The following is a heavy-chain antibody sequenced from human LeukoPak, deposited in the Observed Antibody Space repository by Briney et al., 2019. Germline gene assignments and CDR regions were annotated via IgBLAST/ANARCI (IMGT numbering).Heavy chain of an antibody. J-gene: IGHJ5*02. CDR3: AREVGP. D-gene: IGHD1-26*01. V-gene: IGHV3-7*01. Sequence: SGGSLRLSCAASGFIFSSYSMSWVRQAPGKGLEWVANIKQDGSEKYYVDSVKGRFTISRDNAKNSLYLQMNSLRAEDTAVYYCAREVGPWGQGTLVTVSS. CDR2: IKQDGSEK. CDR1: GFIFSSYS.